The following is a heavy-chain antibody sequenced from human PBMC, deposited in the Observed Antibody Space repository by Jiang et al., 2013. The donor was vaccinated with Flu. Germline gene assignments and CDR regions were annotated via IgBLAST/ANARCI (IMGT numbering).Heavy chain of an antibody. CDR2: ISGGGDST. V-gene: IGHV3-23*01. Sequence: GSLRLSCAALDPFSSYAITWVRQASREGLEWVSAISGGGDSTYYANSVKGRFTISRDNSKDTLYLQVNSLRPEDTAIYYCAKCNGNWIGYFDLWGRGTLVTVSS. D-gene: IGHD1-1*01. CDR3: AKCNGNWIGYFDL. CDR1: DPFSSYA. J-gene: IGHJ2*01.